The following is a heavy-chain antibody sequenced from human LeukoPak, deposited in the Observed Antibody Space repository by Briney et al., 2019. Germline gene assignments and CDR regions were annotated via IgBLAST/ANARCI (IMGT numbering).Heavy chain of an antibody. CDR2: IDPSDSYT. CDR1: GYSFTSYW. J-gene: IGHJ4*02. Sequence: GESLRISCKGSGYSFTSYWISWVRQMPGKGLEWMERIDPSDSYTNYSPSLQGHVTISADKSISTAYLQWSSLKASDTAMYYCAKSPIVVVPAAMGGNDYWGQGTLVTVSS. V-gene: IGHV5-10-1*01. CDR3: AKSPIVVVPAAMGGNDY. D-gene: IGHD2-2*01.